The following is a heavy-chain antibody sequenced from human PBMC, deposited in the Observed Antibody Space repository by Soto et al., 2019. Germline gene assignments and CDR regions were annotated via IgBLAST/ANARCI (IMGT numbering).Heavy chain of an antibody. J-gene: IGHJ6*02. Sequence: GGSLRLSCAASGFTFSSYSMNWVRQAPGKGLEWVSSISSSSSYIYYADSVKGRFTISRDNAKNSLYLQRNSLRAEAKAVYYCARARDYDDSSGMDVWGQGTTVTVSS. CDR2: ISSSSSYI. D-gene: IGHD3-22*01. CDR3: ARARDYDDSSGMDV. V-gene: IGHV3-21*01. CDR1: GFTFSSYS.